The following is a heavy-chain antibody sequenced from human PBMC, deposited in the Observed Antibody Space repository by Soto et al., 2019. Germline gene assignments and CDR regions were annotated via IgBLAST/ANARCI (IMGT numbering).Heavy chain of an antibody. J-gene: IGHJ3*02. Sequence: SVKVSCKASGYTFTSYDINCVRQATGQGLEWMGWMNPNSGNTGYAQKFQGRVTMTRNTSISTAYMELSNLRSEDTAVYYCARGKELRYFDWLLWTDAFDIWGQGTMVTVSS. CDR3: ARGKELRYFDWLLWTDAFDI. V-gene: IGHV1-8*01. D-gene: IGHD3-9*01. CDR2: MNPNSGNT. CDR1: GYTFTSYD.